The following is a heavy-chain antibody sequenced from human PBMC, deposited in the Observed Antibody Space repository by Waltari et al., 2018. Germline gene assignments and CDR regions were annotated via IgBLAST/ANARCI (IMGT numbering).Heavy chain of an antibody. CDR1: GGPFSGHP. CDR2: IIPMLGRA. CDR3: VRDGGNFMAHDI. D-gene: IGHD1-1*01. V-gene: IGHV1-69*04. J-gene: IGHJ3*02. Sequence: QVQLVQSGAEVKTPGSSVKVSCKASGGPFSGHPPSWVRQAPGQGLEGMGRIIPMLGRANYEQTCQGRVSITIHQSTATSYMDLSSLKPEDTGIYYCVRDGGNFMAHDIWGQGTMVTVSS.